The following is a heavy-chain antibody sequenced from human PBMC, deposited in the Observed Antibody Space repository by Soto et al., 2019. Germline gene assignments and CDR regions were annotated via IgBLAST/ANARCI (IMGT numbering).Heavy chain of an antibody. Sequence: QVQLVQSGAEVKKPGSSVKVSCKASGGTFSSYAISWVRQAPGQGLEWMGGIIPIFGTANYAQKFQGRVTITADEATSKGYMELSSLRSEDTAVSDCARSGEMATLLRLWFDPWGQGTLVTVSS. D-gene: IGHD5-12*01. CDR2: IIPIFGTA. CDR3: ARSGEMATLLRLWFDP. J-gene: IGHJ5*02. V-gene: IGHV1-69*01. CDR1: GGTFSSYA.